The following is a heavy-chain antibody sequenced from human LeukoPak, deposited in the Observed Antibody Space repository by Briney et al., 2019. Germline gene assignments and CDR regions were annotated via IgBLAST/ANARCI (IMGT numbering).Heavy chain of an antibody. CDR2: IVVGSGNT. J-gene: IGHJ5*02. D-gene: IGHD3-3*01. CDR3: AAEVVYDLTPSKGFDP. CDR1: GFTFTSSA. V-gene: IGHV1-58*01. Sequence: TSVKVSCKASGFTFTSSAVQWVRQARGQRLEWIGWIVVGSGNTNYAQKFQERVTITRDMSTSTAYMELSSLRSEDTAVYYCAAEVVYDLTPSKGFDPWGQGTLVTVSS.